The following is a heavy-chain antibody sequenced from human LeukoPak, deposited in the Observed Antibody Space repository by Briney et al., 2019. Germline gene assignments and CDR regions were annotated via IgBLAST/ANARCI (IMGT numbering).Heavy chain of an antibody. CDR2: INPNSGGT. CDR3: AMSTMFGEFASCFDY. J-gene: IGHJ4*02. D-gene: IGHD3-10*02. CDR1: GYTFTGYY. V-gene: IGHV1-2*02. Sequence: EASVKVSCKASGYTFTGYYMHWVRQAPGQGLEWMGWINPNSGGTNYAQKFQGRVTMTRDTSISTAYMELSRLRSDDTAVYYCAMSTMFGEFASCFDYWGQGTLVAVSS.